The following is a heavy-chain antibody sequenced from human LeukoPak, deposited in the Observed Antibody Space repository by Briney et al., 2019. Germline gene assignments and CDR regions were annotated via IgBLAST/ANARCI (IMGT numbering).Heavy chain of an antibody. Sequence: ASVKVSCKASGYTLRSYGITWVRQAPGQGLEWMGWISAYNGNTKYPQKLQGRVTMTTDTSTSTAYMELRSLRSDDTAVYYCARHAPSYDYYGSGGYYMDVWGTGTTVTISS. CDR2: ISAYNGNT. CDR1: GYTLRSYG. J-gene: IGHJ6*03. CDR3: ARHAPSYDYYGSGGYYMDV. V-gene: IGHV1-18*01. D-gene: IGHD3-10*01.